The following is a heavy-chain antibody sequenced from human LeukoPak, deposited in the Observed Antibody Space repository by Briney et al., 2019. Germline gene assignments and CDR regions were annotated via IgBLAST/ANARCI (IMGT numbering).Heavy chain of an antibody. CDR1: GFTFSSYW. CDR2: IKQDGSEE. D-gene: IGHD4-17*01. Sequence: GGSLRLSCAASGFTFSSYWMGWVRQAPGKGPEWVAIIKQDGSEEYYVDSVKGRFTISRDNAKNSLYLQMNSLRAEDTAVYYCARDSAKTTVTTLDYWGQGTLVTVSS. J-gene: IGHJ4*02. V-gene: IGHV3-7*01. CDR3: ARDSAKTTVTTLDY.